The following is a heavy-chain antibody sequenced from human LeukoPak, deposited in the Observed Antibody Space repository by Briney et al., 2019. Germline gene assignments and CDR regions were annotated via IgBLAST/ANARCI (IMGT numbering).Heavy chain of an antibody. V-gene: IGHV4-34*01. J-gene: IGHJ4*02. CDR2: INHSGST. D-gene: IGHD3-22*01. CDR3: ASLPTVYSRGYLAL. CDR1: GGSFSGYY. Sequence: SETLSLTCAVYGGSFSGYYWSWIRQPPGKGLEWIGEINHSGSTNYNPSLKSRVTISVDTSKNQFSLKLSSVTAADTAVYYCASLPTVYSRGYLALWGQGTLVTVSS.